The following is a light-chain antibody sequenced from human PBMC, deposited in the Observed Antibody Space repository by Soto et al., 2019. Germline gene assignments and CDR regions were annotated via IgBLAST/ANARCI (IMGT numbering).Light chain of an antibody. Sequence: EIVLKQSPGTLSLSPGERATLSCRASQSVTSNYLAWYQLKPGQAPRLLIYAASNTATGIPDRFSGSGSGTEFTLSISRLEPEDFAVYYCQQYGSTPSITFGQGTRLEIK. CDR3: QQYGSTPSIT. V-gene: IGKV3-20*01. J-gene: IGKJ5*01. CDR2: AAS. CDR1: QSVTSNY.